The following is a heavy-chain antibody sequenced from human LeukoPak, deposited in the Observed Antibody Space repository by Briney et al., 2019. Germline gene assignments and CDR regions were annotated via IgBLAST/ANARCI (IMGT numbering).Heavy chain of an antibody. V-gene: IGHV1-69*01. J-gene: IGHJ4*02. Sequence: ASVKVSCKASGGTFSSYAISWVRQAPGQGLEWMGGIIPIFGTANYAQKFQGRVTITADESTSTAYMELSSLRSEDTAVYYCARSGYSDFDFDYWGQGTVVTVSS. CDR1: GGTFSSYA. D-gene: IGHD3-22*01. CDR3: ARSGYSDFDFDY. CDR2: IIPIFGTA.